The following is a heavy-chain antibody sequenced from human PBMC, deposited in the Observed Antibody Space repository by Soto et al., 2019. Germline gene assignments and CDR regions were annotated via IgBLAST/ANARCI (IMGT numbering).Heavy chain of an antibody. CDR3: AKDWGYSGWYNWFDP. D-gene: IGHD6-13*01. J-gene: IGHJ5*02. Sequence: GGSLGLSCATSGFTFSTSGMHWVRQAPGKGLEWVAMISHDGSVTYYTDSVQGRFTISRDTPKNTLYLHMNSLRDEDTAIYYCAKDWGYSGWYNWFDPWGQGTRVTVSS. V-gene: IGHV3-30*18. CDR2: ISHDGSVT. CDR1: GFTFSTSG.